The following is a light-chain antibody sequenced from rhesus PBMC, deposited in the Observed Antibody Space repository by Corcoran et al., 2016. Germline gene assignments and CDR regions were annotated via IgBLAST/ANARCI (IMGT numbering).Light chain of an antibody. CDR1: ENVNNY. V-gene: IGKV1-74*01. CDR2: KAS. Sequence: DIQMTQSPSSLSASVGDRVTITCRARENVNNYLNWYQQKPGKAPKLLIYKASPLQSGVPSRFSGIGSGTDYTFPISSLQPEDVATYYCQHGYGTPYSFGQGTKVEIK. CDR3: QHGYGTPYS. J-gene: IGKJ2*01.